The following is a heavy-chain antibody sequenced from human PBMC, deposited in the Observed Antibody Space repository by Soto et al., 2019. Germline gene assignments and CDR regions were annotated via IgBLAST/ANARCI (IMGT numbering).Heavy chain of an antibody. D-gene: IGHD6-13*01. Sequence: PGESLKISCMGSGYNFDTYWINWVRQTPGKGLEWMGRIDPIDSKTKYSPSLEGHITISVDKSISTTYLQWSSLKASDTAIYYCARRIAAASGYYYYAFDVWGQGTAVTVSS. CDR1: GYNFDTYW. CDR2: IDPIDSKT. CDR3: ARRIAAASGYYYYAFDV. V-gene: IGHV5-10-1*01. J-gene: IGHJ6*02.